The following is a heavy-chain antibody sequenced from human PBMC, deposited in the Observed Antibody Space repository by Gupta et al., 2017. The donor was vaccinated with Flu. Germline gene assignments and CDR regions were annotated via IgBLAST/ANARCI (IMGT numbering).Heavy chain of an antibody. V-gene: IGHV3-48*01. CDR3: ARRLQIAARRVFDD. D-gene: IGHD6-6*01. CDR1: SSYS. J-gene: IGHJ4*02. CDR2: ISSSSSTI. Sequence: SSYSMNWVRQAPGKGLEWVSYISSSSSTIYYADSVKGRFTSARDNAKNSLYLQMNSLRAEDTAVYYCARRLQIAARRVFDDWGQGTLVTVSS.